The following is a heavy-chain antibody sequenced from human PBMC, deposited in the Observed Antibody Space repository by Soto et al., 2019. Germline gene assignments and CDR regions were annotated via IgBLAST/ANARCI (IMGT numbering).Heavy chain of an antibody. Sequence: SETLSLTCTVSGGSISSSSYYWGWIRQPPGKGLEWIGSIYYSGSTYYKPSLKSRVNISVDTSKNQISLKLSSVTAADTAVYYCASPKIAFYNWFDPWGQGTLVTVSS. J-gene: IGHJ5*02. D-gene: IGHD3-3*02. CDR2: IYYSGST. CDR3: ASPKIAFYNWFDP. CDR1: GGSISSSSYY. V-gene: IGHV4-39*01.